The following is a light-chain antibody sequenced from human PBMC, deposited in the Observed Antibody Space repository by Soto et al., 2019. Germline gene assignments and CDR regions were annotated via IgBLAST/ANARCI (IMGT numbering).Light chain of an antibody. Sequence: QSVLTHPASVSGSPGQSITISCTGTSSDVGAYNFVSWYQHHPGRAPKLIIYEVTIRPSGVSNRFSGSKSGNTASLTISGLQAEDEAHYYCSSYTTSAPYVFGSGTKV. CDR3: SSYTTSAPYV. J-gene: IGLJ1*01. CDR2: EVT. V-gene: IGLV2-14*01. CDR1: SSDVGAYNF.